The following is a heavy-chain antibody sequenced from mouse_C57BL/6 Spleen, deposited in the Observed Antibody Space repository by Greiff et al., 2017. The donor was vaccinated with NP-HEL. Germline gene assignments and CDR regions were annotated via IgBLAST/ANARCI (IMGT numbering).Heavy chain of an antibody. D-gene: IGHD1-1*01. J-gene: IGHJ2*01. Sequence: EVKLMESGGGLVKPGGSLKLSCAASGFTFSSYAMSWVRQTPEKRLEWVATISDGGSYTYYPDNVKGRFTISRDNAKNNLYLQMSHLKSEDTAMYYCARENYYGSSGYFDYWGQGTTLTVSS. V-gene: IGHV5-4*01. CDR1: GFTFSSYA. CDR2: ISDGGSYT. CDR3: ARENYYGSSGYFDY.